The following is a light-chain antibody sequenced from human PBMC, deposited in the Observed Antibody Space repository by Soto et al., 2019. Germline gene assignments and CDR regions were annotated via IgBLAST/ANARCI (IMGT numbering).Light chain of an antibody. J-gene: IGKJ5*01. CDR3: QQYNNWHTIT. CDR2: GAS. Sequence: EILMTQSPATLSVSPGARATLSCRASQSVSSKLAWYQQKPGQAPRLLIYGASTRATGIPARFSGSGSATEFTLTISSLKSEDFAVYYCQQYNNWHTITFGQGTRLEIK. V-gene: IGKV3-15*01. CDR1: QSVSSK.